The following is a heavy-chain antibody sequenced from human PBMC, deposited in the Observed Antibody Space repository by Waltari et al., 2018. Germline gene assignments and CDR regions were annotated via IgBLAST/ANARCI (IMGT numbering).Heavy chain of an antibody. CDR2: IMPIFGTA. D-gene: IGHD2-2*01. CDR3: ARGTRGPARDFQH. J-gene: IGHJ1*01. CDR1: GGTFISYA. V-gene: IGHV1-69*05. Sequence: QVQLVQSGAEATKPGSSVKVSCKASGGTFISYAISRVRRATGEGLERMGGIMPIFGTANYAQKSQGRVTITTDESTSTAYMELSSLRAEDTAVYYCARGTRGPARDFQHWGQGTLVTVSS.